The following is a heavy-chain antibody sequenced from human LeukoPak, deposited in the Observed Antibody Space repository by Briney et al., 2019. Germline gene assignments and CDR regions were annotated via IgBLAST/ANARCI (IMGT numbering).Heavy chain of an antibody. V-gene: IGHV3-74*01. CDR1: GFTFSSYW. J-gene: IGHJ4*02. CDR3: ARDDGLTFDY. Sequence: PGGSLSLSCAASGFTFSSYWMHWVRQAPGEGLVWVSRINSDGSSTNYADSVKGRFTISRDNAKSTLYLQMNSLRAEDTAVYYCARDDGLTFDYWGQGTLVTVSS. D-gene: IGHD3/OR15-3a*01. CDR2: INSDGSST.